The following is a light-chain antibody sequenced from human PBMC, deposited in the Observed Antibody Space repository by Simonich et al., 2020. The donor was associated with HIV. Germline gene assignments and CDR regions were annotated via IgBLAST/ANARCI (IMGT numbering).Light chain of an antibody. Sequence: DIVMTQSPDSLAVSLGERATINCESSQSVLYSSNNKTYLAWYQQKPGQPPKLIIYWASTRESGVPDRFSGSGSGTDFTLTISSLQAEDVAVYYCQQYYSTPYTFGQGTKLEIK. J-gene: IGKJ2*01. CDR3: QQYYSTPYT. V-gene: IGKV4-1*01. CDR1: QSVLYSSNNKTY. CDR2: WAS.